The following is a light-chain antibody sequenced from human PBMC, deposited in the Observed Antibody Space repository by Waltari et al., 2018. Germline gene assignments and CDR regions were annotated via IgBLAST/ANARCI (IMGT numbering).Light chain of an antibody. CDR2: EVT. J-gene: IGLJ2*01. CDR1: SSDLGGSNY. CDR3: CSYTSSHTVV. Sequence: QSALTQPASVSGSPGQSITIPCPGTSSDLGGSNYVPCYQQHPGKVPKRMIFEVTNRPSGVSNRFSGSKSGNTASLTISGLQAEDEADYYCCSYTSSHTVVFGGGTKLTVL. V-gene: IGLV2-14*01.